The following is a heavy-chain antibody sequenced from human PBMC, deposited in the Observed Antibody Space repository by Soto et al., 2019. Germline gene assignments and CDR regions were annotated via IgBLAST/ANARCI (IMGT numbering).Heavy chain of an antibody. CDR1: GYTFHNYA. CDR2: INGDNGNT. D-gene: IGHD1-20*01. J-gene: IGHJ4*02. V-gene: IGHV1-3*01. CDR3: ARYNSAFDY. Sequence: QVQLVQSGAEVKKPGASVKVSCKASGYTFHNYAMHWVRQAPGQRLEWMGWINGDNGNTKYSQKFQDRVTITRDTSASTAYMELRSLRSKETAVNYCARYNSAFDYWGQGTLVTVSS.